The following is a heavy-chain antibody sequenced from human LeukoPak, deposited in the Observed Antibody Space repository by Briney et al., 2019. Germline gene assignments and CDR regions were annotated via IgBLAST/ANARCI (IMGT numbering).Heavy chain of an antibody. CDR3: ARLYCSSTSCYEPFDY. D-gene: IGHD2-2*01. CDR1: GITLSNYG. CDR2: ISDRGSRT. J-gene: IGHJ4*02. V-gene: IGHV3-23*01. Sequence: GGSLRLSCAVSGITLSNYGMSWVRQAPGKGLEWVAGISDRGSRTNYADSVKGRSTISTDHPKNTPYLQMNSLRAEDTAVYYCARLYCSSTSCYEPFDYWGQGTLVTVPS.